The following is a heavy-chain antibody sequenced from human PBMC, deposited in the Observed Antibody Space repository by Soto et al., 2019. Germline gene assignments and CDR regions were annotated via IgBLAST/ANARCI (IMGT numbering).Heavy chain of an antibody. CDR2: IYWDDSK. Sequence: QITLKESGPTLVTPTQTLTLTCTFSGFSLTTDRVGVGWIRQPPGEALEWLAVIYWDDSKTYRPSLESRLTITKDTSKNQLALTTTNMDSLDTATYYCAHAYGGRSLYWGQGSLVTVSS. D-gene: IGHD1-26*01. V-gene: IGHV2-5*02. CDR3: AHAYGGRSLY. CDR1: GFSLTTDRVG. J-gene: IGHJ4*02.